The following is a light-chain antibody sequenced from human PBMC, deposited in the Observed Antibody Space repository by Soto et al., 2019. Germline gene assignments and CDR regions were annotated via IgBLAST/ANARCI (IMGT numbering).Light chain of an antibody. J-gene: IGKJ1*01. V-gene: IGKV3-15*01. CDR1: QSVTSN. CDR2: GAS. Sequence: DKGMTQSPATLSVSPGARVTLSCRASQSVTSNLAWYQQKPGQAPILLIFGASTRATGLPARFSGSGSGTEFTLTITSLRSEDFAVYYCQQDNHWPPTFGQGTKVDIK. CDR3: QQDNHWPPT.